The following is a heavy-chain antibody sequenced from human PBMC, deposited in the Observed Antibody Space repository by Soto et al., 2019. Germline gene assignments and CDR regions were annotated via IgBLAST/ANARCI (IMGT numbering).Heavy chain of an antibody. CDR1: GFTSGSFT. V-gene: IGHV3-21*03. J-gene: IGHJ4*02. CDR2: ISSGSAYI. CDR3: ARDGLTFGGD. Sequence: EVHLVEAGGGLVKPGESLTLSCAASGFTSGSFTLNWVRQAPGKGLEWVSSISSGSAYIYYAESVKGRFTISRDNARSTLYLQMNSLRLDDTAVYFCARDGLTFGGDWGQGTLVAVSS. D-gene: IGHD3-16*01.